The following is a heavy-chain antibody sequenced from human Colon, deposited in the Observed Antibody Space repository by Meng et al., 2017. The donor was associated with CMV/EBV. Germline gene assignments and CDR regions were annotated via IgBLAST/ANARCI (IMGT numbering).Heavy chain of an antibody. CDR3: ARNRLECGGDCYFADS. V-gene: IGHV3-53*01. CDR1: GFSVRNNY. J-gene: IGHJ5*02. Sequence: GGSLRLSCAASGFSVRNNYISWVRQAPGKGLEWVSVIYDTGRTYYTDSVKGRFTVSRDESKNTVFLQMNNPRVEDTAVYYCARNRLECGGDCYFADSWGQGTLVTVSS. CDR2: IYDTGRT. D-gene: IGHD2-21*02.